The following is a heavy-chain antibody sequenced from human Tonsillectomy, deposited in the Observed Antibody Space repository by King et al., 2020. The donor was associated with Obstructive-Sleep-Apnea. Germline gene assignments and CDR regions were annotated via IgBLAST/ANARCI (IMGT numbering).Heavy chain of an antibody. Sequence: QLVQSGAEVKKPGASVKVSCKASGYTFTGYYMNWVRQAPGQGLEWMGWINPNSGDTNFAQKFQGRVTMTRDTSISTAYMELSRLRSDDTAVYYCARDRRGXYWGGGMDVWGQGTTVTVSS. CDR1: GYTFTGYY. V-gene: IGHV1-2*02. CDR2: INPNSGDT. J-gene: IGHJ6*02. CDR3: ARDRRGXYWGGGMDV. D-gene: IGHD1-26*01.